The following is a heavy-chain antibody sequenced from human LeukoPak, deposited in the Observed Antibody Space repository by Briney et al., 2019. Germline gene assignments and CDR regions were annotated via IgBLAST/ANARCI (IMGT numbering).Heavy chain of an antibody. CDR2: IYYSGST. V-gene: IGHV4-59*08. CDR3: ARRARSSGWYYYYYMDV. Sequence: KPSETLSLTCTVSAGSISSYYWSWLRQPPGKGLEGFGYIYYSGSTNYNPSLKSRVTISVDTSKKQFSLQMSSVTAATTADYYCARRARSSGWYYYYYMDVWGKGTTVTVSS. D-gene: IGHD6-19*01. J-gene: IGHJ6*03. CDR1: AGSISSYY.